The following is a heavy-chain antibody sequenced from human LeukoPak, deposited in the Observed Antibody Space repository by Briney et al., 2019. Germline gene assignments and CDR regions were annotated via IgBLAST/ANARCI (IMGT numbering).Heavy chain of an antibody. CDR2: ISSSSSYI. J-gene: IGHJ4*02. V-gene: IGHV3-21*01. Sequence: PGGSLRLSCAASGFTFSSYSMNWVRQAPGKGLEWLSSISSSSSYIYYADSVKGRFTISGDNAKNSLYLQMNSLRAEDTAVYYCARDPRRGYSYGYIDYWGQGTLVTVSS. CDR1: GFTFSSYS. CDR3: ARDPRRGYSYGYIDY. D-gene: IGHD5-18*01.